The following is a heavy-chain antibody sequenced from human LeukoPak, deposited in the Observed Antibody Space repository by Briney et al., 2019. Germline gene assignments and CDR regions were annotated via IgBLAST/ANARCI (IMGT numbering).Heavy chain of an antibody. CDR2: INHSGST. J-gene: IGHJ4*02. CDR3: ASGGRLPRYPLSIAVAET. CDR1: GGSFSGYY. Sequence: SETLSLTCAVYGGSFSGYYWSWIRQPPGKGLEWIGEINHSGSTNYNPSLKSRVTISVDTSKNQFSLKLSSVTAADTAVYYCASGGRLPRYPLSIAVAETWGQGTLVTVSS. V-gene: IGHV4-34*01. D-gene: IGHD6-19*01.